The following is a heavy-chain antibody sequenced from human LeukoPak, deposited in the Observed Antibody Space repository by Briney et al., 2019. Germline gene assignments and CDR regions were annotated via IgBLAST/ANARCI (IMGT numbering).Heavy chain of an antibody. Sequence: SGTLSLTCAVSGGSISSSNWWSWVRQPPGKGLEWIGEIYHSGSTNYNPSLKSRVTISVDTSKNQFSLKLSSVTAADTAVYYCARYQKRYWFDPWGQGTLVTVSS. CDR3: ARYQKRYWFDP. V-gene: IGHV4-4*02. J-gene: IGHJ5*02. CDR2: IYHSGST. CDR1: GGSISSSNW.